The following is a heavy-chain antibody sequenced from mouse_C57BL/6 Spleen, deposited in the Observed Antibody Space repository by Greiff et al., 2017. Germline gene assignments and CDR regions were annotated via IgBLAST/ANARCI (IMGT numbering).Heavy chain of an antibody. CDR2: ISGGGGNT. J-gene: IGHJ2*01. CDR1: GFTFTSYT. V-gene: IGHV5-9*01. Sequence: EVQVVESGGGLVKPGGSLKLSCAASGFTFTSYTMSWVRQTPEKGLEWVATISGGGGNTYYQDSVKGRFTISRDNAKTTLYLQMSSLRSEDTALYYWARLDYSTFDYWGKGTTLTASS. D-gene: IGHD2-5*01. CDR3: ARLDYSTFDY.